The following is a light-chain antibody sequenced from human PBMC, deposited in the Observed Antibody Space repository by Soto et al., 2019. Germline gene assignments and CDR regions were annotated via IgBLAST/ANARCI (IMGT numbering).Light chain of an antibody. CDR2: GAS. V-gene: IGKV3-20*01. Sequence: EIVLTQSPGTLSLSPGKRATLSCRASQTVSSTYLAWYQQKPGQAPRLLIYGASSRGTGIPERFSGSGSGTDFTLTISRLEPEDFAVYYCQQYGSSQITFGQGTRLEIK. CDR1: QTVSSTY. CDR3: QQYGSSQIT. J-gene: IGKJ5*01.